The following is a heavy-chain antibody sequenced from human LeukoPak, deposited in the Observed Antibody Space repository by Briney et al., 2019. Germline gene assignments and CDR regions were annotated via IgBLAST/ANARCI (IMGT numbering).Heavy chain of an antibody. D-gene: IGHD1-26*01. J-gene: IGHJ5*02. CDR3: ARGGVGATTYVWFDP. V-gene: IGHV1-46*01. Sequence: GASVKASCKASGYTFTNYYIDWVRQAPGQGLECMGIINPSGGSTSYAQKFQGRVTMTRDMSTSTVYMELSSLRSEDTAVYYCARGGVGATTYVWFDPWGQGTLVTVSS. CDR1: GYTFTNYY. CDR2: INPSGGST.